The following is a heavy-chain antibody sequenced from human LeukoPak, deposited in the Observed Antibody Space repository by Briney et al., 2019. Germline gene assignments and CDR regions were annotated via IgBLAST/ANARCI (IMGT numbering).Heavy chain of an antibody. CDR1: GGSFSGYY. CDR3: ARDRYYYDSSGYFDRTHDAFDI. V-gene: IGHV4-31*11. D-gene: IGHD3-22*01. J-gene: IGHJ3*02. Sequence: SETLSLTCAVYGGSFSGYYWSWIRQHPGKGLEWIGYIYYSGSTYYNPSLKSRVTISVDTSKNQFSLKLSSVTAADTAVYYCARDRYYYDSSGYFDRTHDAFDIWGQGTMVTVSS. CDR2: IYYSGST.